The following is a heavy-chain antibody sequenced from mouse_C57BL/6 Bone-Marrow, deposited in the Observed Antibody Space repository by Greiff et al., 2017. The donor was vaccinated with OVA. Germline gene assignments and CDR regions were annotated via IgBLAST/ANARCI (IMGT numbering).Heavy chain of an antibody. Sequence: VQLQQSGAELVRPGASVKLSCKASGYTFTSYGISWVKQRTGQGLEWIGEIYPRSGSTYYNEKFKGKATLTADKSSSTAYMELRSLTSEDSAVYYCARGAAQAPFAYWGQGTLVTVSA. CDR3: ARGAAQAPFAY. CDR1: GYTFTSYG. D-gene: IGHD3-2*02. J-gene: IGHJ3*01. CDR2: IYPRSGST. V-gene: IGHV1-81*01.